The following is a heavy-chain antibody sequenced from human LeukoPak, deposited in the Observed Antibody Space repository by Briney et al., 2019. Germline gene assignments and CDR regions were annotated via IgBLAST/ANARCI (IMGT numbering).Heavy chain of an antibody. Sequence: SQTLSLTCAVSGGSFSSGGYSWSWIRQHPGKGLEWIEYIYYSGSTYYNPSLKSRVTISVDTSKNQFSLKLSSVTAADTAVYYCARDFGYSGYDYGYWGQGTLVTVSS. J-gene: IGHJ4*02. CDR2: IYYSGST. CDR3: ARDFGYSGYDYGY. D-gene: IGHD5-12*01. V-gene: IGHV4-31*11. CDR1: GGSFSSGGYS.